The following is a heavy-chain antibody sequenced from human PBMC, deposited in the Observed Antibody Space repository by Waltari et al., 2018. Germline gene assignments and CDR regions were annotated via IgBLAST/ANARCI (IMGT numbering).Heavy chain of an antibody. V-gene: IGHV3-7*01. CDR1: GFTLRTYY. J-gene: IGHJ6*04. CDR2: IKADGSEK. CDR3: TRWDV. Sequence: EVQLVESGGGLVQSGGSERLSCGASGFTLRTYYMKWVRQAPGKGLEWVASIKADGSEKYYVDSVKGRFTISRDDAENSLYLQMSNLRAEDTAVYYCTRWDVWGKGTMVTVSS.